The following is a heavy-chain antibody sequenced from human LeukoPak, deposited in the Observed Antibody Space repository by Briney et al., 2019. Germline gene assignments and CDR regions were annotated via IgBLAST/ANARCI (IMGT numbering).Heavy chain of an antibody. V-gene: IGHV3-23*01. J-gene: IGHJ4*02. CDR3: AKGLLETCSGATCYPLDS. D-gene: IGHD2-15*01. CDR2: ITGRGTNT. CDR1: GFTFSSYA. Sequence: SGGSLRLSCAASGFTFSSYAMGWVRQSPGKGLELLSLITGRGTNTYYPDTVKGRFAISRDNSKNTLYLQMNSLRVEDTAVYYCAKGLLETCSGATCYPLDSWGQGTPVTVSS.